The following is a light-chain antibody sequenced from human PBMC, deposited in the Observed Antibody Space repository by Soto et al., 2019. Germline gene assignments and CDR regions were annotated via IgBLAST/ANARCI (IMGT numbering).Light chain of an antibody. CDR1: QHISTY. V-gene: IGKV1-33*01. Sequence: DIQMTQSPSSLSASVGDRVTITCQASQHISTYLNWFQQKPGKAPELLIYDASNLVSGVPSRFSGSGSGTDFTFTISSLHAEDIATYCCQQYDDLPPTFGPGTKVDIK. CDR2: DAS. CDR3: QQYDDLPPT. J-gene: IGKJ3*01.